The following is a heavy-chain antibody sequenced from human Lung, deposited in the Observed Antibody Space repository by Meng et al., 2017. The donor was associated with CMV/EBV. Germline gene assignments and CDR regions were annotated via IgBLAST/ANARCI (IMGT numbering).Heavy chain of an antibody. V-gene: IGHV1-69*02. Sequence: SSVNVSCKASGGTFSSHTSGWVRQAPGQGLEWIGRIIPILGIANYAQKFQGRVTITADKSTSTAYLELSSLRSEDTAVYYCEGSGVVVVPAAMAPLAYYGMDVWGQGTTVTVSS. D-gene: IGHD2-2*01. CDR3: EGSGVVVVPAAMAPLAYYGMDV. CDR2: IIPILGIA. CDR1: GGTFSSHT. J-gene: IGHJ6*02.